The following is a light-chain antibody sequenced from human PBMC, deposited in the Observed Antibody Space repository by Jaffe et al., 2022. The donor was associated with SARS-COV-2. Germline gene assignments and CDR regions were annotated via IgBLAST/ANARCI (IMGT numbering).Light chain of an antibody. CDR2: GAT. CDR1: HHFSEW. CDR3: QQGNSFPFT. V-gene: IGKV1D-12*01. J-gene: IGKJ3*01. Sequence: DIQMAQSPSSLSASVGDRVTLTCRASHHFSEWLAWYQQKPGKAPKLLIYGATKLRSGVPSRFSGSGSGTDFNLTISSLQPEDYATYFCQQGNSFPFTFGPGTTVDIK.